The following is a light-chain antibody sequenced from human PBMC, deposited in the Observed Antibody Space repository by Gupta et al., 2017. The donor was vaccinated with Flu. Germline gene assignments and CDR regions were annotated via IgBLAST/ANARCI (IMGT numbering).Light chain of an antibody. CDR2: DAS. CDR3: QQRSNWPPTLT. Sequence: EIVLTQSPATLSLSPGERATLSCRASQSVRSSLAWYQQKPGQAPRLLIYDASNRATGIPARFSGSGSGTDFTLTTSSLEPEDFAVYYCQQRSNWPPTLTFGGGTKVEIK. J-gene: IGKJ4*01. CDR1: QSVRSS. V-gene: IGKV3-11*01.